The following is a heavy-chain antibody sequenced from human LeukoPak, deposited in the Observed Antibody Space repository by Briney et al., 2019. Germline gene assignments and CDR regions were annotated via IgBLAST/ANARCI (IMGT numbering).Heavy chain of an antibody. V-gene: IGHV1-69*13. CDR1: GGTFSSYA. CDR2: IIPIFGTA. CDR3: ARLGGATIDY. Sequence: GASVKVSCKASGGTFSSYAISWVRQAPGQGLEWMGGIIPIFGTANYAQKFQGRVTITADESTSTAYMELSSLRSEGTAVYYCARLGGATIDYWGQGTLVTVSS. J-gene: IGHJ4*02. D-gene: IGHD1-26*01.